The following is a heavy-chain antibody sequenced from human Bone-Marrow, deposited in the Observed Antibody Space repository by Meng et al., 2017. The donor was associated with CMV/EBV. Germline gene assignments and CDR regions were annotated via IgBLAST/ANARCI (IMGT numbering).Heavy chain of an antibody. CDR3: AKIPFRNDVGSY. CDR1: GFTFSNYG. D-gene: IGHD1-1*01. V-gene: IGHV3-30*02. J-gene: IGHJ4*02. CDR2: TRFDGGTQ. Sequence: GESLKISCAASGFTFSNYGMHWVRQAPGKGLEWVAFTRFDGGTQYYVDSVKGRFTISRDNSKNTLYLQMSNLRAEDTAVYYCAKIPFRNDVGSYWGQGTLVTVSS.